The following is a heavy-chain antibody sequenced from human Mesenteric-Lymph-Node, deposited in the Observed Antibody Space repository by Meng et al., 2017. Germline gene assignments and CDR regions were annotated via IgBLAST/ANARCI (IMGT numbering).Heavy chain of an antibody. V-gene: IGHV4-4*02. CDR2: IPHTGSS. J-gene: IGHJ1*01. CDR1: GDSITNHNW. CDR3: LRGSGGSV. Sequence: GQLRESGPALVKPSETLSLTCAFSGDSITNHNWWAWVRQPPGKGLEWIGEIPHTGSSAYNPSLKSRVSMSIDKSKNQFSLKLTSVTAADTAVYHCLRGSGGSVWGQGTLVTVSS. D-gene: IGHD3-10*01.